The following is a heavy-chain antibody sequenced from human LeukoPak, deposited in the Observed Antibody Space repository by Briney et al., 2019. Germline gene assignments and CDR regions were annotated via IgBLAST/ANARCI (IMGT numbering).Heavy chain of an antibody. D-gene: IGHD4-23*01. CDR2: ISSTTTYI. V-gene: IGHV3-21*04. CDR3: AKGLSTVVLHAFDI. Sequence: GGSLRLSCVASGFTFSTYSMAWVRQAPGRGLEWVSSISSTTTYIYYADSVKGRFTISRDNAKNSLYLQMNSLRAEDMALYYCAKGLSTVVLHAFDIWGQGTMVTVSS. CDR1: GFTFSTYS. J-gene: IGHJ3*02.